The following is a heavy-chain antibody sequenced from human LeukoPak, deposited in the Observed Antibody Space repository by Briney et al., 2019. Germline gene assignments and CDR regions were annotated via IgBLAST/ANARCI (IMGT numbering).Heavy chain of an antibody. D-gene: IGHD3-22*01. V-gene: IGHV1-69*05. Sequence: ASVKVSCKASGGTFSSYAISWVRQAPGQGLEWMGRIIPIFGTANYAQKFQGSVTITTDESTSTAYMELSSLRSEDTAVYYCARDLANYYDSSGYDAFDIWGQGTMVTVSS. CDR2: IIPIFGTA. CDR1: GGTFSSYA. CDR3: ARDLANYYDSSGYDAFDI. J-gene: IGHJ3*02.